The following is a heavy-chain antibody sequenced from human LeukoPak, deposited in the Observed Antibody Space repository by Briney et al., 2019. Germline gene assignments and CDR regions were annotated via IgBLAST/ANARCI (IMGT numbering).Heavy chain of an antibody. J-gene: IGHJ4*02. Sequence: ASVKVSCKASGYTFTSYGISWVRQAPGQGLEWMGWISAYNGNTNYAQKPQGRVTMTTDTSTSTAYMELRSLRSDDTAVYYCARTIIVDRRPDYWGQGTLVTVSS. CDR1: GYTFTSYG. CDR3: ARTIIVDRRPDY. CDR2: ISAYNGNT. V-gene: IGHV1-18*01. D-gene: IGHD2-15*01.